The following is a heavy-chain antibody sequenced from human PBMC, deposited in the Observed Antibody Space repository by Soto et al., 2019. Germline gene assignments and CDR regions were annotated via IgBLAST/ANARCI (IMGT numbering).Heavy chain of an antibody. Sequence: EVQLVESGGGLVQPGGSLRLSCAASGFTFSSYWMSWVRQAPGKGLEWVANIKQDGSEKYYVDSVKGRFTISRDNAKNSLYLQMNSLRAEDTAVYYCARDLEGSGDTYYDYVWGSYRYLSGVGYWGQGTLVTVSS. D-gene: IGHD3-16*02. CDR3: ARDLEGSGDTYYDYVWGSYRYLSGVGY. J-gene: IGHJ4*02. V-gene: IGHV3-7*01. CDR2: IKQDGSEK. CDR1: GFTFSSYW.